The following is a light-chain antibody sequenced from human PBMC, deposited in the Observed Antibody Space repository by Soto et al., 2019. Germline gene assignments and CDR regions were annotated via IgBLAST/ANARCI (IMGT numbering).Light chain of an antibody. V-gene: IGLV2-14*03. J-gene: IGLJ1*01. CDR3: SSYTITNPPYV. CDR1: SSDVGGYDF. CDR2: DVT. Sequence: QSALTQPASVSGSPGQSITISCTGASSDVGGYDFVSWYQQHPGRAPKLMIYDVTDRPSGVSNRFSGSKSGNTASLTISGLQAEDEADYFCSSYTITNPPYVFGTGTKLTVL.